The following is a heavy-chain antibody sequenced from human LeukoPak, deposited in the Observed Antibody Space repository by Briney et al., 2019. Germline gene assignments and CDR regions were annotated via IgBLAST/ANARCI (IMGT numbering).Heavy chain of an antibody. J-gene: IGHJ4*02. CDR3: ARKMVTEGFDY. V-gene: IGHV3-33*01. CDR2: IWYDGSNK. Sequence: GGSLRLSCAASGFTFSSYGVHWVRQAPGKGLEWVAVIWYDGSNKYYADSVKGRFTISRDNSKNTLYLQMNSLRAEDTAVYYCARKMVTEGFDYWGQGTLVTVSS. D-gene: IGHD2-21*02. CDR1: GFTFSSYG.